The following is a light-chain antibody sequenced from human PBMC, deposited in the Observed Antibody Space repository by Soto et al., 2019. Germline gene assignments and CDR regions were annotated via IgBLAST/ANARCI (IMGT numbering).Light chain of an antibody. Sequence: DIVMTQSPVSLPVSPGEPASISCRSSQSLLHNNGYNYLDWYLQKPGQSPQLLIYLGSNRASGVPDRFSGSGSGADFTLKISRVEAEDVGVYYCMQALQAPLYTFGQGTKLEIK. J-gene: IGKJ2*01. CDR2: LGS. V-gene: IGKV2-28*01. CDR1: QSLLHNNGYNY. CDR3: MQALQAPLYT.